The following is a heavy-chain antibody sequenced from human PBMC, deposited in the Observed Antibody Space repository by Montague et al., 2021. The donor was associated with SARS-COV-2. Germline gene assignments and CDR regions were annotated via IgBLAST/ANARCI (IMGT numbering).Heavy chain of an antibody. D-gene: IGHD1-20*01. CDR1: GGSISSSVYY. Sequence: SETLSLTCTVSGGSISSSVYYWGWIRQPPGKGLEWIGSIYYSGSTYYNPSLKSRVTISVDTSKNQFSLKLSSVTAADTAVYYRARDQGYNWNYYYYYGMDVWGQGTTVTVSS. J-gene: IGHJ6*02. CDR2: IYYSGST. V-gene: IGHV4-39*07. CDR3: ARDQGYNWNYYYYYGMDV.